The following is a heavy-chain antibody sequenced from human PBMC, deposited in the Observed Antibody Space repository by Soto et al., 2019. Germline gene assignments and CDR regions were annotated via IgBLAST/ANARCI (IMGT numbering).Heavy chain of an antibody. CDR3: ATYSDNYLNWFDP. CDR1: GASIKSYY. CDR2: IFASGTT. Sequence: SETLSLTCSVSGASIKSYYWAWIRQPAGKGLEWIGRIFASGTTNYNPSLRSRVTLSIDTSKNQFSLELRSVTAADTAMYYCATYSDNYLNWFDPWGQGTLVTVSS. J-gene: IGHJ5*02. V-gene: IGHV4-4*07. D-gene: IGHD5-12*01.